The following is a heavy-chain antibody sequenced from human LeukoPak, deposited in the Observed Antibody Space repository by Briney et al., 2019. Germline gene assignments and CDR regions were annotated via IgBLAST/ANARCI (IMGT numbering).Heavy chain of an antibody. Sequence: GGSLRLSCAASGFTFSTYSMNWVRQAPGKGLEWISYISSSSSTTYYADSVKGRFTVSRDNAKNSLYLQMNSLRDEDTAVYYCAREVITFDYWGQGTLVTVSS. V-gene: IGHV3-48*02. J-gene: IGHJ4*02. CDR3: AREVITFDY. CDR2: ISSSSSTT. CDR1: GFTFSTYS. D-gene: IGHD3-22*01.